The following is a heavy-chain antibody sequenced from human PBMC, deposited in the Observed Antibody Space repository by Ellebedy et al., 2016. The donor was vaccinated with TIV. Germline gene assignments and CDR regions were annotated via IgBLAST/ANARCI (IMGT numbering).Heavy chain of an antibody. Sequence: PGGSLRLSCAASGFTFSSYAMSWVRQAPGKGLEWVSTISSTGSRTYYADSVEGRFTISRDNSKNTLYLQMDSLRAEDTAIYYCADDPWGVGPAFDIWGQGTMVTVSS. CDR2: ISSTGSRT. V-gene: IGHV3-23*01. CDR1: GFTFSSYA. J-gene: IGHJ3*02. D-gene: IGHD1-26*01. CDR3: ADDPWGVGPAFDI.